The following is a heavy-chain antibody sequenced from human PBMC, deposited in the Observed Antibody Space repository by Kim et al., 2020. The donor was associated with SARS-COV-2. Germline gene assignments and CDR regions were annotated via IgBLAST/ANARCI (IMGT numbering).Heavy chain of an antibody. D-gene: IGHD3-16*02. Sequence: GGSLRLSCAASGFTFSSYGMHWVRQAPGKGLEWVAVISYDGSNKYYADSVKGRFTISRDNSKNTLYLQMNSLRAEDTAVYYCAKDLPFMITFGGVIGTPFDYWGQGTLVTVSS. CDR3: AKDLPFMITFGGVIGTPFDY. J-gene: IGHJ4*02. CDR1: GFTFSSYG. V-gene: IGHV3-30*18. CDR2: ISYDGSNK.